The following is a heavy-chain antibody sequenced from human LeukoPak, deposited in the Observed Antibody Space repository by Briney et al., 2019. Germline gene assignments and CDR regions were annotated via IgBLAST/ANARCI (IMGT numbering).Heavy chain of an antibody. CDR3: ARDPDYDILTGHFDY. CDR2: KSYDGSNK. J-gene: IGHJ4*02. V-gene: IGHV3-30-3*01. CDR1: GFTFSSYA. D-gene: IGHD3-9*01. Sequence: GGSLRLSCAASGFTFSSYAMHWVRQAPGKGLEWVAVKSYDGSNKYYADSVKGRFTISRDNSKNTLYLQMNSLRAEDTAVYYCARDPDYDILTGHFDYWGQGTLVTVSS.